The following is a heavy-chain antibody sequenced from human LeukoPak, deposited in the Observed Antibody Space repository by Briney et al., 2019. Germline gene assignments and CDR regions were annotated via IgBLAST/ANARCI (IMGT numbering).Heavy chain of an antibody. V-gene: IGHV4-39*01. CDR1: GGSISSSSYY. Sequence: PSETLSLTCTVSGGSISSSSYYWGWIRQPPGKGLEWIGSIYYSGSTYYNPSLKSRVTIPVDTSKNQFALKLSSVTAADTAVYYCARRYCTSTRCYKVLGDFDYWGQGTLVTVSS. D-gene: IGHD2-2*02. CDR2: IYYSGST. CDR3: ARRYCTSTRCYKVLGDFDY. J-gene: IGHJ4*02.